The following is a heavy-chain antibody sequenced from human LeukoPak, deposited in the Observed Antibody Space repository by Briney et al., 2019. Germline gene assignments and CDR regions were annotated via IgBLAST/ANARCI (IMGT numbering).Heavy chain of an antibody. V-gene: IGHV3-21*01. CDR2: MSSSSSYI. CDR1: GFTFSSYS. D-gene: IGHD3-22*01. Sequence: GGSLRLSCAASGFTFSSYSMNWVRQAPGKVLEWVSSMSSSSSYIYYADSVKGRFTISRDNAKNSLYLQMNSLRAEDTAVYYCARDHPDYYDSSGYPPGDYWGQGTLVTVSS. J-gene: IGHJ4*02. CDR3: ARDHPDYYDSSGYPPGDY.